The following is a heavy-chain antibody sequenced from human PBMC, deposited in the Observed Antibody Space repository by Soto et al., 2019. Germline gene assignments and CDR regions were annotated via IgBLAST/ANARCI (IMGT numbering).Heavy chain of an antibody. CDR1: GGSISSSSYY. CDR2: IYYSGST. CDR3: ARHIKKDIVRFDP. J-gene: IGHJ5*02. V-gene: IGHV4-39*01. D-gene: IGHD2-15*01. Sequence: SETLSLTCTVSGGSISSSSYYWGWIRQPPGKGLEWIGSIYYSGSTYYNPSLKSRVTISVDTSKNQFSLKLSSVTAADTAVYYGARHIKKDIVRFDPWGQGTLVTVSS.